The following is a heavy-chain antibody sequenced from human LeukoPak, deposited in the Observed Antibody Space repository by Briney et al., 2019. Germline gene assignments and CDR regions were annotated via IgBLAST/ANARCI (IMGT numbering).Heavy chain of an antibody. D-gene: IGHD6-13*01. Sequence: GGSLRLSCAVSGFTITSWSMNWVRQAPGKGLEWVSYISSSGSTIYYADSVKGRFTISRDNAKNSLYLQMNSLRAEDTAVYYCARDQVPMYTGYSSSWSGDAFDIWGQGTMVTVSS. CDR3: ARDQVPMYTGYSSSWSGDAFDI. V-gene: IGHV3-48*04. CDR1: GFTITSWS. CDR2: ISSSGSTI. J-gene: IGHJ3*02.